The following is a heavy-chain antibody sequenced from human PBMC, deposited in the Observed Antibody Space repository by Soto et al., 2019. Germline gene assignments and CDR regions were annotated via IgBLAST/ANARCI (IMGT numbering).Heavy chain of an antibody. Sequence: LLESGGGLVQPGGSLRLSCAASGLTFPSYAMNWVRQAPGKGLEWVSAIGGSGANTYYADSVKGRLTISRDNSKNTVYLQMNSLRAEDTAVYYCAKGYSSTQYLNYYLYHMDVWGKGTTVSVSS. V-gene: IGHV3-23*01. CDR1: GLTFPSYA. CDR2: IGGSGANT. CDR3: AKGYSSTQYLNYYLYHMDV. D-gene: IGHD2-2*01. J-gene: IGHJ6*03.